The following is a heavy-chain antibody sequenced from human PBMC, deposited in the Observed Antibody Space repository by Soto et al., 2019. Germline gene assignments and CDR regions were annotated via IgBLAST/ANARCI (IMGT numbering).Heavy chain of an antibody. J-gene: IGHJ4*02. Sequence: EVQLLESGGGLVQPGGSLRLSCAASGFTFSSYGMTWVRQAPGKGLEWVSFSSATGAGTYYADSVKGRFTISTDNSKNTLYLQKAPLRDDDPAVYYCTKARRAGGNYGFYSDFWGQGALVIVSS. D-gene: IGHD3-16*01. CDR1: GFTFSSYG. V-gene: IGHV3-23*01. CDR2: SSATGAGT. CDR3: TKARRAGGNYGFYSDF.